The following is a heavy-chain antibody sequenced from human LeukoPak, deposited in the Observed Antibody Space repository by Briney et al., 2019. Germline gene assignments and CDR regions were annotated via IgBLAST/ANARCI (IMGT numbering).Heavy chain of an antibody. D-gene: IGHD4-11*01. J-gene: IGHJ4*02. Sequence: PSETLSLTCTVYGGSFSDYHWSWIRQPPGKGLEWIGEISHSGSTNYNPSLMGRVTMSVDMSKNQFSLKLSSVSAADTAVYYCARARGPTVLYYFDYWGQGALVTVSS. CDR2: ISHSGST. CDR1: GGSFSDYH. CDR3: ARARGPTVLYYFDY. V-gene: IGHV4-34*01.